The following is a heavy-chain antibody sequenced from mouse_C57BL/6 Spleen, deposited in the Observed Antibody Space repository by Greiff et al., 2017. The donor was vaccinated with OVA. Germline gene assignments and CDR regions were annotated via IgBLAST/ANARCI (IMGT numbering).Heavy chain of an antibody. CDR1: GFSLTSYA. J-gene: IGHJ4*01. Sequence: VKVVESGPGLVAPSQSLSITCTVSGFSLTSYAISWVRQPPGKGLEWLGVIWTGGGTNYNSALKSRLSISKDNSKSQVFLKMNSLQTDDTARYYCARNSITTVVATGAMDYWGQGTSVTVSS. D-gene: IGHD1-1*01. CDR2: IWTGGGT. V-gene: IGHV2-9-1*01. CDR3: ARNSITTVVATGAMDY.